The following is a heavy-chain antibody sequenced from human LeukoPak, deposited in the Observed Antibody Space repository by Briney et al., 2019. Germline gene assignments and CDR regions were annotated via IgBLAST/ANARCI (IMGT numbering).Heavy chain of an antibody. D-gene: IGHD1-26*01. CDR1: GGSISSSSYY. V-gene: IGHV4-39*01. J-gene: IGHJ4*02. CDR2: IYYSGST. Sequence: SETLSLTCSVSGGSISSSSYYWGWIRQPPGKGLEWIGTIYYSGSTYYNPSLKSRVTISVDTSKNQFSLKLSSVTAADTALYYCARQGSGNCLSPVNYWGQGTLVTVSS. CDR3: ARQGSGNCLSPVNY.